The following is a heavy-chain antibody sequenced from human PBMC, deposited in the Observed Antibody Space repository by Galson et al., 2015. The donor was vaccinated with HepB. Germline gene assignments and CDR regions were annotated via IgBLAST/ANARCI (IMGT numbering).Heavy chain of an antibody. D-gene: IGHD1-26*01. CDR3: ARAWEWELGAFDI. CDR2: IVPIFGTA. CDR1: GGTFSSYA. J-gene: IGHJ3*02. Sequence: SVKVSCKASGGTFSSYAISWVRQAPGQGLEWMGGIVPIFGTANYAQKFQGRVTITADESTSTAYMELSSLRSEDTAVYYCARAWEWELGAFDIWGQGTMVTVSS. V-gene: IGHV1-69*13.